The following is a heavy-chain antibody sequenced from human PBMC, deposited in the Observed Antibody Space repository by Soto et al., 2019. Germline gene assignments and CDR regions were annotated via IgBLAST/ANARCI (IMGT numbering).Heavy chain of an antibody. CDR2: INPNSGGT. CDR3: ARDLFIEGGQPAYYYYYGMDV. D-gene: IGHD2-15*01. Sequence: ASVKVSCKASGYTFTGYYMHWVRQAPGQGLEWMGWINPNSGGTNYAQKFQGWVTMTRDTSISTAYMELSRLRSDDTAVYYCARDLFIEGGQPAYYYYYGMDVWGQGTTVTVSS. CDR1: GYTFTGYY. V-gene: IGHV1-2*04. J-gene: IGHJ6*02.